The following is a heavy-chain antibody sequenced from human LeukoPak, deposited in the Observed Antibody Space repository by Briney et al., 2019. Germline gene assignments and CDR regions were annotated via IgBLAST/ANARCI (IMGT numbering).Heavy chain of an antibody. Sequence: GGSLRLSCAASGFTFSTYAMSWVRQAPGKGLEWVSAISSSGDSTYYADSVKGRFTISRDNSKNTLYLQMNSLRAEDTAVYYCAKSVVVITFRFDDWGQGALVTVSS. V-gene: IGHV3-23*01. CDR2: ISSSGDST. D-gene: IGHD2-15*01. CDR3: AKSVVVITFRFDD. J-gene: IGHJ4*02. CDR1: GFTFSTYA.